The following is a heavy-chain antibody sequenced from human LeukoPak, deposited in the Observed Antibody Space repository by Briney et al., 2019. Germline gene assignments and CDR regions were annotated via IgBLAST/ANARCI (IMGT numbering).Heavy chain of an antibody. CDR3: ARGRDGYNSYYYYMDV. J-gene: IGHJ6*03. D-gene: IGHD5-24*01. V-gene: IGHV1-69*05. Sequence: SVKVSCKASGGTFSSYAISWVRQAPGQGLEWMGGIIPIFGTANYAQKFQGRVTITTGESTSTAYMELSSLRSEDTAVYYCARGRDGYNSYYYYMDVWGKGTTVTVSS. CDR1: GGTFSSYA. CDR2: IIPIFGTA.